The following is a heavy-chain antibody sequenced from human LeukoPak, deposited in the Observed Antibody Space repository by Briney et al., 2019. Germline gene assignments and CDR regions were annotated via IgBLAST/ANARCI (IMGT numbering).Heavy chain of an antibody. D-gene: IGHD5-18*01. Sequence: SETLSLTCAVYGGSFSGYYWSWIRQPPGKGLEWIGYIYSRGLTRGSTNYNPSLKSRVTISVDTSKNQFSLKLSSVTAADTAVYYCARMSVVGGYSYGYDYWGQGTLVTVSS. CDR1: GGSFSGYY. V-gene: IGHV4-59*01. J-gene: IGHJ4*02. CDR2: IYSRGLTRGST. CDR3: ARMSVVGGYSYGYDY.